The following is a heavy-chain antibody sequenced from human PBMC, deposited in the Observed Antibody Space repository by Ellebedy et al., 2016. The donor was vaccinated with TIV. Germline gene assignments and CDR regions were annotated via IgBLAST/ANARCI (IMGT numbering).Heavy chain of an antibody. CDR2: ISSSGTTK. J-gene: IGHJ6*02. D-gene: IGHD2-15*01. V-gene: IGHV3-48*03. CDR3: AAAHYYFYGKDV. CDR1: GFPFSSFE. Sequence: GESLKISCAASGFPFSSFEFNWVRQSPGKGLEWVSYISSSGTTKYYADSVKGRFTISRDNAKNSLYLQMNILRAEDTAVYYWAAAHYYFYGKDVWGQGTRVTVSS.